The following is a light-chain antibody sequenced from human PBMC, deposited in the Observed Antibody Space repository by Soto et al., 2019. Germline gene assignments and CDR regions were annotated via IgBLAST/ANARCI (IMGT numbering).Light chain of an antibody. J-gene: IGKJ1*01. V-gene: IGKV3-20*01. Sequence: EIVLTQSPGTLSLSPGERATLSCRASQSVSSSDLAWYQQKPGQAPRLLIYGASSRATGIPDRFSGSGSGTDFTLTISGLEPEDSAAYYCQRHGATFGQRTKVEIK. CDR1: QSVSSSD. CDR3: QRHGAT. CDR2: GAS.